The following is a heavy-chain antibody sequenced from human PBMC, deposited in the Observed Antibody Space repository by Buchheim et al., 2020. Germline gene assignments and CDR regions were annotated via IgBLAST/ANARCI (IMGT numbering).Heavy chain of an antibody. J-gene: IGHJ6*02. CDR2: ISGSGGST. CDR1: GFTFSSYA. CDR3: AKVSCSGGSCYPENYYYYGMDV. V-gene: IGHV3-23*01. D-gene: IGHD2-15*01. Sequence: EVQLLESGGGLVQPGGSLRLSCAASGFTFSSYAMSWVRQAPGKGLEWVSAISGSGGSTYYADSVKGRFTISRDNSKNTLYLQMNSLRAEDTAVYYCAKVSCSGGSCYPENYYYYGMDVWGQGTT.